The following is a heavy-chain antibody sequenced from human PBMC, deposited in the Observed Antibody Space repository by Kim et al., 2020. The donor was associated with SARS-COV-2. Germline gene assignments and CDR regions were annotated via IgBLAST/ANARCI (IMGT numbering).Heavy chain of an antibody. V-gene: IGHV4-38-2*02. D-gene: IGHD1-7*01. CDR3: AREDENSYYFDY. Sequence: SETLSLTCTVSGYSISSGYYWGWIRQPPGKGLEWIGSIYHSGSTYYNPSLKSRVTISVDTSKNQFSLKLSSVTAADTAVYYCAREDENSYYFDYWGQGTLVTVSS. CDR2: IYHSGST. J-gene: IGHJ4*02. CDR1: GYSISSGYY.